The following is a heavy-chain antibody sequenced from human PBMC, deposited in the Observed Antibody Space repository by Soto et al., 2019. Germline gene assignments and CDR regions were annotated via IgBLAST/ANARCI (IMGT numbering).Heavy chain of an antibody. CDR3: ARHYAVVLYHFDY. CDR2: IYYSGST. Sequence: PSESLSLTCTVSGGSVSSSGNYWGWIRQPPGKGLEWIGSIYYSGSTYYNPSLKSRVTTSVDTSKNQFSLKLSSVTAADTAVYSCARHYAVVLYHFDYWGLGTLVTVSS. CDR1: GGSVSSSGNY. D-gene: IGHD2-15*01. J-gene: IGHJ4*02. V-gene: IGHV4-39*01.